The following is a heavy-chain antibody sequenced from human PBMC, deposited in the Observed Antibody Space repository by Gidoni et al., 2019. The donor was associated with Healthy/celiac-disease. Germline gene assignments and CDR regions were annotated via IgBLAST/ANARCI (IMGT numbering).Heavy chain of an antibody. D-gene: IGHD2-15*01. CDR2: IKQDGSEK. CDR1: GFTFSSYW. J-gene: IGHJ6*02. Sequence: EVQLVESGGGLVQPGGSLRLSCAASGFTFSSYWLSWVRQAPGKGLEWVANIKQDGSEKYYVDSVKGRFTISRDNAKNSLYLQMNSLRAEDTAVYYCARDFEVVAAGAYYYYGMDVWGQGTTVTVSS. V-gene: IGHV3-7*01. CDR3: ARDFEVVAAGAYYYYGMDV.